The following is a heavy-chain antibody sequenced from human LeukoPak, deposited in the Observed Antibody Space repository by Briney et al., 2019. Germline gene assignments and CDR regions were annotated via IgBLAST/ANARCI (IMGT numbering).Heavy chain of an antibody. Sequence: ASVNVSCTASGYTFTGYYMHWVRQAPGQGLEWMGWINPNSGGTNYAQKFQGRFTMTRDTSISTAYMELSRLRSDDTAVYYCARETRGRGPYGYWGQGTLVTVSS. CDR3: ARETRGRGPYGY. V-gene: IGHV1-2*02. D-gene: IGHD2-15*01. CDR2: INPNSGGT. J-gene: IGHJ4*02. CDR1: GYTFTGYY.